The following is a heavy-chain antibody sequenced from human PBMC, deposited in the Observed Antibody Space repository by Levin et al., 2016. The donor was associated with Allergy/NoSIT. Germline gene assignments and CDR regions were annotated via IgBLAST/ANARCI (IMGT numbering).Heavy chain of an antibody. J-gene: IGHJ4*02. CDR2: ISRFDSAT. V-gene: IGHV3-21*06. Sequence: WIRQPPGKGLEWVSLISRFDSATDYADSVKGRFAISRDNAKNSLFLEMNSLRVEDTAVYYCVRDPIGAGTGYFDYWGQGILVTVSS. CDR3: VRDPIGAGTGYFDY. D-gene: IGHD6-19*01.